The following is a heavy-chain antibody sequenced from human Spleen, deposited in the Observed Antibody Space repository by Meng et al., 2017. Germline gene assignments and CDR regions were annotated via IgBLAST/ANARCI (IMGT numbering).Heavy chain of an antibody. CDR2: IYYSGST. CDR1: GCSISSYY. J-gene: IGHJ4*02. Sequence: SETLSLTCTVSGCSISSYYWSWIRQPPGKGLEWIGYIYYSGSTNYNTSLKSRVTISVDTSKTQFSLKLSSGTAADTAVYYCARVREHYDFWSGSRTYYFDYWGQGTLVTVSS. D-gene: IGHD3-3*01. V-gene: IGHV4-59*01. CDR3: ARVREHYDFWSGSRTYYFDY.